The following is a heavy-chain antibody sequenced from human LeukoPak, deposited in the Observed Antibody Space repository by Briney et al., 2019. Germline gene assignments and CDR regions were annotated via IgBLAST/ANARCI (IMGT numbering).Heavy chain of an antibody. CDR2: ISSSGSTM. Sequence: GGSLRLSCAASGFIFSDYYMSWMPHARGEGLEWVSYISSSGSTMYYTDSVKGRFTISRDNAKDSLYLQMNSLRAEDTAVYYCARDPGSGYEEHLDYWGQGTLVTVS. V-gene: IGHV3-11*01. CDR1: GFIFSDYY. D-gene: IGHD5-12*01. J-gene: IGHJ4*02. CDR3: ARDPGSGYEEHLDY.